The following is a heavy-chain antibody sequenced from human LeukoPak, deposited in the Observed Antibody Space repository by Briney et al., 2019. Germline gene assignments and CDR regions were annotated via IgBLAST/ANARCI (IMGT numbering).Heavy chain of an antibody. CDR1: GLTFSSYW. CDR3: ARWNQYCSGGSCYNWFDP. CDR2: IKQDGSEK. J-gene: IGHJ5*02. Sequence: PGGSLRLSCAASGLTFSSYWMSWVRQAPGKGLEWVANIKQDGSEKYYVDSVKGRFTISRDNAKNSLYLQMNSLRAEDTAVYYRARWNQYCSGGSCYNWFDPWGQGTLVTVSS. D-gene: IGHD2-15*01. V-gene: IGHV3-7*01.